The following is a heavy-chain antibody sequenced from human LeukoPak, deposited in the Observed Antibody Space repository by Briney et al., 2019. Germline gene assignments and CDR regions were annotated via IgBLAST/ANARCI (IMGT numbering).Heavy chain of an antibody. CDR3: ARGFYGMDV. Sequence: GASVKVSCEASGYTFSGSYIYWARQAPGQRLEWMGWINPNSGDTHYAQNFQGRVTMTRDTSITIAYMELSSLRSDDTGVYYCARGFYGMDVWGQGTTVTVSS. CDR2: INPNSGDT. J-gene: IGHJ6*02. V-gene: IGHV1-2*02. CDR1: GYTFSGSY.